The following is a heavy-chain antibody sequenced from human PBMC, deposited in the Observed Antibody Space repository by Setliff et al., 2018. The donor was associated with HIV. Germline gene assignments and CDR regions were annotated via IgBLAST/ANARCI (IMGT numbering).Heavy chain of an antibody. Sequence: PGESLKISCKGSEYSFKDYWIAWVRQLPGKGLEWMGIIYPDDSDTRYSPSFQGQVIISADKSISTAYLQWSSLKASDSAIYYCARHFGISYRSPFDPWGQGTLVTVSS. CDR3: ARHFGISYRSPFDP. CDR2: IYPDDSDT. J-gene: IGHJ5*02. V-gene: IGHV5-51*01. D-gene: IGHD3-3*01. CDR1: EYSFKDYW.